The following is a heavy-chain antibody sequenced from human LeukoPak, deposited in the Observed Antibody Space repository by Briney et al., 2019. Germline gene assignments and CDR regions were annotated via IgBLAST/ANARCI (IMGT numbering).Heavy chain of an antibody. V-gene: IGHV3-21*01. J-gene: IGHJ4*02. Sequence: GGSLRLSCAASGFTFSSYSMNWVRQAPGKGLEWVSSISGSSSYIYYADSVKGRFTISRDNAKNSLYLQMNSLRAEDTAVYYCAARITIFGVVMEYWGQGTLVTVSS. CDR3: AARITIFGVVMEY. CDR1: GFTFSSYS. D-gene: IGHD3-3*01. CDR2: ISGSSSYI.